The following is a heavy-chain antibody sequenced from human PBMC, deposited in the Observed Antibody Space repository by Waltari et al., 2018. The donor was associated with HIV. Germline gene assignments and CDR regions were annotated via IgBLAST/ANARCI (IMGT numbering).Heavy chain of an antibody. V-gene: IGHV4-34*02. D-gene: IGHD5-12*01. Sequence: QVQLQQWGPGLLKPSETLSLTCAVYGPSFSHNRWTGIHQPPGKGLGWIGEINDGGMTNYNPSLGRRVAMSGDTSKNQFSLKLKSVTAADTAIYYCASYIIVATGTHFDSWGQGTQVTVST. CDR3: ASYIIVATGTHFDS. CDR2: INDGGMT. CDR1: GPSFSHNR. J-gene: IGHJ4*02.